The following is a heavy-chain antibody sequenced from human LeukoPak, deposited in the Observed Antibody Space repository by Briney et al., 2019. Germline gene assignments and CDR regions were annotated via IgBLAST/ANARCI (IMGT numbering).Heavy chain of an antibody. J-gene: IGHJ4*02. CDR2: INPSGGGT. CDR3: ARRYSPTGPFDY. CDR1: GYSFTGYF. V-gene: IGHV1-2*02. D-gene: IGHD1-14*01. Sequence: ASVTVSCKASGYSFTGYFIYWVRQAPGQGLEWMGWINPSGGGTSCAQKFQGRVTMTRDTSISTAYMELSRLGSDDTAVYYCARRYSPTGPFDYWGQGTLVTVSS.